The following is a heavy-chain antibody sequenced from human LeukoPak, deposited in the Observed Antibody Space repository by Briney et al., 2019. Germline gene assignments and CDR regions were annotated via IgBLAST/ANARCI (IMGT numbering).Heavy chain of an antibody. Sequence: GGSLRLSCAASGFTFSSYWMHWVRQAPGKGLVWVSRINTDGSSTSYADSVKGRFTISRDNAKNTLYLQMNSLRAEDTAVYYCARDPGGFKAVAGVDYWGQGTLVTVSS. J-gene: IGHJ4*02. D-gene: IGHD6-19*01. CDR1: GFTFSSYW. CDR3: ARDPGGFKAVAGVDY. V-gene: IGHV3-74*01. CDR2: INTDGSST.